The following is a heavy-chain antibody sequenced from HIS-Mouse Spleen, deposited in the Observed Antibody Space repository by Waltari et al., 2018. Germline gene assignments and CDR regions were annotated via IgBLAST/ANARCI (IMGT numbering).Heavy chain of an antibody. CDR3: ARAGGNPPPQLYAFDI. CDR1: GFTFSSYW. D-gene: IGHD2-8*01. J-gene: IGHJ3*02. CDR2: INRDGSRP. V-gene: IGHV3-74*01. Sequence: EVQLVESGGGLVQPGGSLRLSCAASGFTFSSYWMHWVRQAPGKGLVGVSRINRDGSRPRYADSGKGRFTTSGGNAKNTLDLQMNSLRAEDTAVYYCARAGGNPPPQLYAFDIWGQGTMVTVSS.